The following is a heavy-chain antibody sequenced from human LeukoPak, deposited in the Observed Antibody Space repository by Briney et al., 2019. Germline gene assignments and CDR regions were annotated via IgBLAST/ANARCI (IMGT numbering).Heavy chain of an antibody. D-gene: IGHD3-22*01. CDR1: GGSIFSSY. J-gene: IGHJ2*01. Sequence: PSETLSLTCTVSGGSIFSSYWNWIRQSPGKGLEWLGYIYSNGITHYSPSLRGRGSMSMATSRNQFSLRLASVTAADTAIYYCARRAYFDSSGYSPTSGYFDLWGRGTLVTISS. CDR2: IYSNGIT. CDR3: ARRAYFDSSGYSPTSGYFDL. V-gene: IGHV4-4*08.